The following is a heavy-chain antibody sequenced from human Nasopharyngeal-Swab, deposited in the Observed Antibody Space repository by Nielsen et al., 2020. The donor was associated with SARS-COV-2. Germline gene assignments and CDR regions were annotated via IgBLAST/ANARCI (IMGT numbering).Heavy chain of an antibody. V-gene: IGHV4-30-2*01. J-gene: IGHJ4*02. Sequence: SDTLSLTCAVSGGSIIIGGYSWSWIRQPPGKGLEWIRYIYHSGSTYYNPSLKSRVTISVDRSKNQFSLKLSSVTAADTAVHYCARASITPTFRYFDYWGQGTLVTVSS. CDR3: ARASITPTFRYFDY. D-gene: IGHD3-16*01. CDR2: IYHSGST. CDR1: GGSIIIGGYS.